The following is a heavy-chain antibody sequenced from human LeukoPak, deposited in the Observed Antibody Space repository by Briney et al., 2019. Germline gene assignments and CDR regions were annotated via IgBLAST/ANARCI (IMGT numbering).Heavy chain of an antibody. CDR3: ARAPRFYGDYGCDY. V-gene: IGHV3-23*01. CDR2: ISGSGGST. Sequence: GGSLRLSCAASGFTFSSYAMSWVRQAPGKGLEWVSAISGSGGSTYYADSVKGRFTISRDNSKNTLYLQMNSLRAEDTAVYYCARAPRFYGDYGCDYWGQGTLVTVSS. D-gene: IGHD4-17*01. J-gene: IGHJ4*02. CDR1: GFTFSSYA.